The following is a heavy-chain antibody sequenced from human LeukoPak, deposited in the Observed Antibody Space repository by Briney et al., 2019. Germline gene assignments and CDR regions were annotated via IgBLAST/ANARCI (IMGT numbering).Heavy chain of an antibody. V-gene: IGHV4-4*07. CDR3: SPVGGNSGESFDY. J-gene: IGHJ4*02. CDR1: GVSISSYS. CDR2: IFTSGST. Sequence: SETLSLTCTVSGVSISSYSWTWIRQPAGKGLEWIGRIFTSGSTNYNPSLKSRVTISVDTSENQFSLKLSSVTAADTAVYYCSPVGGNSGESFDYWGQGTMVSVSS. D-gene: IGHD4-23*01.